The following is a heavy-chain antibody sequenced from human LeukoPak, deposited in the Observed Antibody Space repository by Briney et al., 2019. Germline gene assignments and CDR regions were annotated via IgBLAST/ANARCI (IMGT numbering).Heavy chain of an antibody. V-gene: IGHV3-30*02. D-gene: IGHD2-15*01. CDR3: AKDSLSGTLVAAGDYFDY. CDR2: IRYDGSNK. CDR1: GFSFSSYA. J-gene: IGHJ4*02. Sequence: GGSLRLSCAASGFSFSSYAMYWVRQAPGKGLEWVAFIRYDGSNKYYADSVKGRFTISRDNSKNTLYLQMNSLRAEDTAVYYCAKDSLSGTLVAAGDYFDYWGQGTLVTVSS.